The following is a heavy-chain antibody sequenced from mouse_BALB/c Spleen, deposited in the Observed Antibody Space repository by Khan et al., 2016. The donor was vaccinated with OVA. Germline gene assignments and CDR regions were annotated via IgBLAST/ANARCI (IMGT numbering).Heavy chain of an antibody. CDR3: ARRYYYGHWYFDV. Sequence: EVQLQESGPGLVKPSQSLSLTCTVTGYSITSDYAWNWIRQLPGNKLEWMAYISYSGSTSYHPSLKSRVSITRDTSKTQFFLQLNSVTTEDTATYYCARRYYYGHWYFDVWGAGTTVTVSS. CDR1: GYSITSDYA. CDR2: ISYSGST. V-gene: IGHV3-2*02. J-gene: IGHJ1*01. D-gene: IGHD1-1*01.